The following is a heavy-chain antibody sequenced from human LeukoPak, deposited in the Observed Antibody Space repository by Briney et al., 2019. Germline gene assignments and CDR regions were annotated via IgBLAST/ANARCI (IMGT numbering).Heavy chain of an antibody. J-gene: IGHJ4*02. V-gene: IGHV3-30*02. Sequence: DSVKGRFTISRDNSKNTLYLQMNTLIADDTAVYYCAKGVKQIVVVTAQRYLDYWGQGTLVTVSS. D-gene: IGHD2-21*02. CDR3: AKGVKQIVVVTAQRYLDY.